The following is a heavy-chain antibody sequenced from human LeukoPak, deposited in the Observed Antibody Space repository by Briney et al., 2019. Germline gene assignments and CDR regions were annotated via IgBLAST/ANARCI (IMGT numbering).Heavy chain of an antibody. J-gene: IGHJ5*02. V-gene: IGHV4-59*08. D-gene: IGHD6-13*01. Sequence: SETLSLTCTVSGGSISNYYWSWIRQPPGKGLEWSGYIYYSGSANYNPSLKSRVTISVDTSKNQFSLKLTSVTAADTAVYYCARGQQPDHWGQGTLVTVSS. CDR1: GGSISNYY. CDR2: IYYSGSA. CDR3: ARGQQPDH.